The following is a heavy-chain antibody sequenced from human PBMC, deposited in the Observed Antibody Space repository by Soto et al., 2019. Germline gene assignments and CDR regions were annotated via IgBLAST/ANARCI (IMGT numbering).Heavy chain of an antibody. V-gene: IGHV3-23*01. CDR2: ISGSGGST. CDR3: AKDRFYGSRSYTVFDY. J-gene: IGHJ4*02. D-gene: IGHD3-10*01. CDR1: GFTFHNYA. Sequence: EVPLLESGGGLVQPGGSLRLSCAASGFTFHNYAMSWVRQAPGKGLEWVSAISGSGGSTYYADSVKGRFTISRDNSKNTLYLQMNSLRAEDTAVYYCAKDRFYGSRSYTVFDYWGQGTLVTVSS.